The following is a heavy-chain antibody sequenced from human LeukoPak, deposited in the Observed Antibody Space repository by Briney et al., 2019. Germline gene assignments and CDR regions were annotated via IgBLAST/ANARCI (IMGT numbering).Heavy chain of an antibody. CDR1: GFTFSSYA. CDR2: IRDSGLNT. Sequence: PGGSLRLSCAASGFTFSSYAMSWVRQSPGMGLEWVSLIRDSGLNTYYADSVKGRFTISRDNSKNTLYLEMNSLRAEDSAIYYCAKGAYGSGSYSFDYWGQGTLVTVSS. CDR3: AKGAYGSGSYSFDY. D-gene: IGHD3-10*01. J-gene: IGHJ4*02. V-gene: IGHV3-23*01.